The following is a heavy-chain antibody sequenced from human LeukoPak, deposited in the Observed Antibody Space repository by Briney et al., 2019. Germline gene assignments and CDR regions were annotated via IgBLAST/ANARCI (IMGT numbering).Heavy chain of an antibody. CDR1: GFTFSTYG. CDR2: ISGSVIST. Sequence: GGTLRLSCVASGFTFSTYGMSWVRQAPGKGLEWVSGISGSVISTYYADSVKGRFTISRDNSKNTLYLQMNSLRAEDTAVYYCAKDGYSSGWTFDYWGQGTLVTVSS. D-gene: IGHD6-19*01. V-gene: IGHV3-23*01. CDR3: AKDGYSSGWTFDY. J-gene: IGHJ4*02.